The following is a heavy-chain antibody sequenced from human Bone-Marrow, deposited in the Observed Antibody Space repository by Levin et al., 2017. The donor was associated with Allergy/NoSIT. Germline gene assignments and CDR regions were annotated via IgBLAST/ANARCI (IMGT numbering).Heavy chain of an antibody. D-gene: IGHD4-23*01. CDR3: TRYAAGGTSFDY. V-gene: IGHV3-49*03. CDR1: GFSFGDSR. Sequence: SCAGSGFSFGDSRLIWIRRPPGKGLEWVGLSRSQNYGGTIEYAASVRGRFSISRDDDKNIVYLQMNSLNSDDTAMYYCTRYAAGGTSFDYWGQGTLVTVSS. CDR2: SRSQNYGGTI. J-gene: IGHJ4*02.